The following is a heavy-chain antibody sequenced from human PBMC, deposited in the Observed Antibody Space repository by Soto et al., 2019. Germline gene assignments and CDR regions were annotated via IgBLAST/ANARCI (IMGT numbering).Heavy chain of an antibody. D-gene: IGHD3-16*01. V-gene: IGHV4-39*01. J-gene: IGHJ6*01. CDR3: ATTLGGNYFGMDV. Sequence: PSETLSLTCTVSGCSISSSTYYWGWIRQPPGKWLEWIGSFYYSGSTDYNPSLKSRVTISVDTSKNQFSLNLSSVTAADTGVYYCATTLGGNYFGMDVWGHGTSVT. CDR1: GCSISSSTYY. CDR2: FYYSGST.